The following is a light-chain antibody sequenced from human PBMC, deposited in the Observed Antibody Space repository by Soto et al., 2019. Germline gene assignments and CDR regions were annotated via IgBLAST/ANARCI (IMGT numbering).Light chain of an antibody. CDR2: GAS. CDR3: QQYKNWPAIT. Sequence: ENVLTQSPGTLSLSPGERAALSCRASQSIRNNLAWYQKKPGQAPRLLIYGASTRATGIPARFSGSGSGTEFTLTISSLQSEDFAVYYCQQYKNWPAITFGQGTRLEIK. V-gene: IGKV3D-15*01. CDR1: QSIRNN. J-gene: IGKJ5*01.